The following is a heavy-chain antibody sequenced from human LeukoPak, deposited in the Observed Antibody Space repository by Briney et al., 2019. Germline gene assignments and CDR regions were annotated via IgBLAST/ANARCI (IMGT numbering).Heavy chain of an antibody. Sequence: HPSETLSLTFTVSGGSISSGGYYWSWIRQHPGKGLEWIGYIYYSGSTYYNPSLKSRVTISVDTSKNQFSLKLSSVTAADTAVYYCARVAYGDLLWYFDYWGQGTLVTVSS. J-gene: IGHJ4*02. D-gene: IGHD4-17*01. CDR3: ARVAYGDLLWYFDY. V-gene: IGHV4-31*03. CDR2: IYYSGST. CDR1: GGSISSGGYY.